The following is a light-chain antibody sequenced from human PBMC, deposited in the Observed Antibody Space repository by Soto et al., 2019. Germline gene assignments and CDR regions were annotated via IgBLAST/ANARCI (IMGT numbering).Light chain of an antibody. J-gene: IGLJ3*02. CDR2: DVT. CDR3: SLYTSSSTWV. V-gene: IGLV2-18*01. Sequence: QSALTQPPSVSGSPGQSVTISCTVTSSDVGDYEPVSWYQQAPGTAPKLIIFDVTNRPSGVPDRFSGSKSGNTPSLTIFGLQAEDEADYYCSLYTSSSTWVFGGGTKLTVL. CDR1: SSDVGDYEP.